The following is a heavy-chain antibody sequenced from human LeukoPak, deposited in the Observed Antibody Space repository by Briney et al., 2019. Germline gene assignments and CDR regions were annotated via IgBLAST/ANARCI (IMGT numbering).Heavy chain of an antibody. CDR2: ISGGGSGT. CDR3: AKAVGSSGYFSRDAFDI. Sequence: PGGSLRLSCAASGFTFSGFAMTWVRQAPGKGLEWVAVISGGGSGTYYADSVRGRFTISRDNSKNTVYLQMNSLRAEDTAIYYCAKAVGSSGYFSRDAFDIWGQGTMVTVSS. D-gene: IGHD3-22*01. J-gene: IGHJ3*02. CDR1: GFTFSGFA. V-gene: IGHV3-23*01.